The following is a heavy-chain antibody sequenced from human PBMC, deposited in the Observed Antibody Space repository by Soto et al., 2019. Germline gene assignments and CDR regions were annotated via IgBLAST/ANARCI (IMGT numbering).Heavy chain of an antibody. D-gene: IGHD6-19*01. CDR3: ARAGIAVAGKLQD. CDR2: IIHIFGTA. Sequence: QVQLEQSGSEVKKPGSSVKVSCKASGGTFSSYAISWVRQAPGQGLEWMGGIIHIFGTANYAQKFQGRVTITEDESTRTAYMELSSLRSEETAVYCCARAGIAVAGKLQDWGQGTLVTVSS. J-gene: IGHJ4*02. V-gene: IGHV1-69*01. CDR1: GGTFSSYA.